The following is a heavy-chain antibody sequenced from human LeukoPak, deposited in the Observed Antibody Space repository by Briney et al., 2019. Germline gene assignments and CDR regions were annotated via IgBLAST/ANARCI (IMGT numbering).Heavy chain of an antibody. CDR3: ARHRSGWLQSSFDY. Sequence: SETLSLTCTVSGGSISSTSYYWGWIRQPPGKGLEWIGSIFSSGNTYDNPSLKSRGTISVDTSNNQFSLKLTSVTAADTAVYYCARHRSGWLQSSFDYWGQGTLVTVSS. J-gene: IGHJ4*02. CDR1: GGSISSTSYY. V-gene: IGHV4-39*01. CDR2: IFSSGNT. D-gene: IGHD5-24*01.